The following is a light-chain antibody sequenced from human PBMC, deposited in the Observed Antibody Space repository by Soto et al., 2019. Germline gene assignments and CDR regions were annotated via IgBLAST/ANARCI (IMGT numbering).Light chain of an antibody. J-gene: IGLJ2*01. CDR3: TSYTGSSTFVV. CDR2: EVS. Sequence: QSALTQPPSVSGSPRQSVTISCTGTSSDVGSYNRVSWYQQPPGTAPKLMIYEVSNRPSGVPHRFSGSKSGNTASLTISGLQAEDEADYYCTSYTGSSTFVVFGGGTKLTVL. V-gene: IGLV2-18*02. CDR1: SSDVGSYNR.